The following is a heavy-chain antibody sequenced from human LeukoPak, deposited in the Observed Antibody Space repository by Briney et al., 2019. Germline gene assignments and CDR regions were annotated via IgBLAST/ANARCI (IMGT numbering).Heavy chain of an antibody. J-gene: IGHJ4*02. V-gene: IGHV4-59*08. CDR2: IYYSGGT. Sequence: SETLSLTCTVSGGSISSYYWSWIRQPPGKGLEWIGYIYYSGGTNYNPSPKSRVTISVDTSKNQFSLKLSSVTAADTAVYYCASDDYWGQGTLVTVSS. CDR1: GGSISSYY. CDR3: ASDDY.